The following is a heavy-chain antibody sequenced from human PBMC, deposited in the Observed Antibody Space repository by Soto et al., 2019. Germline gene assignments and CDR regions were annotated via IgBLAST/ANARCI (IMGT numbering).Heavy chain of an antibody. CDR1: GFTVSSNY. CDR2: IRGKPNGGAT. V-gene: IGHV3-49*04. Sequence: GGSLRLSCAASGFTVSSNYMNWVRQAPGKGLEWVGFIRGKPNGGATDYAASLKGRFTISRDDSRSVAYLQMNSLKTEDTAVYYCTRDFQGQYYYGMDVWGQGTTVTVSS. CDR3: TRDFQGQYYYGMDV. J-gene: IGHJ6*02.